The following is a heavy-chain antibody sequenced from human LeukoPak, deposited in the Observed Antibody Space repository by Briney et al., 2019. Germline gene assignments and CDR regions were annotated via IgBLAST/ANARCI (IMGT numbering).Heavy chain of an antibody. CDR1: GFTFSSYA. CDR3: AKSPSVGRGMDV. V-gene: IGHV3-23*01. CDR2: ISGSGGST. D-gene: IGHD4-23*01. Sequence: GGSLRLSCAASGFTFSSYAMSWVRQAPGKGLEWVSAISGSGGSTYYADSVKGRFTISRDNAKNSLYLQMNSLRAEDTALYYCAKSPSVGRGMDVWGQGTTVTVSS. J-gene: IGHJ6*02.